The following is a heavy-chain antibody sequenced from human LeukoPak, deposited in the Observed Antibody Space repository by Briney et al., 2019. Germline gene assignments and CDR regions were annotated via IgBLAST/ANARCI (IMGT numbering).Heavy chain of an antibody. Sequence: GGSLRLSCAASGSTFSRYWMSWARQAPGKGLEWVANIKQDGNEKYYVDSVKGRFTISRDNAKNSLYLKMNSLRAEDTAVYYCGRDVSRGAGGAFDIWGQGTMVTVSS. CDR2: IKQDGNEK. CDR1: GSTFSRYW. CDR3: GRDVSRGAGGAFDI. V-gene: IGHV3-7*01. J-gene: IGHJ3*02. D-gene: IGHD2-8*02.